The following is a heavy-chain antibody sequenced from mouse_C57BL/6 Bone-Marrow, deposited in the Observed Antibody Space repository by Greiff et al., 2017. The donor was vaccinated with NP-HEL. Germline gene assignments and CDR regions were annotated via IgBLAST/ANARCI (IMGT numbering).Heavy chain of an antibody. D-gene: IGHD4-1*01. V-gene: IGHV1-69*01. CDR3: ARDWDVRYFDV. J-gene: IGHJ1*03. Sequence: VKLQQPGAELVMPGASVKLSCKASGYTFTSYWMHWVKQRPGQGLEWIGEIDPSDSYTNYNQKFKGKSTLTVDKSSSTAYMQLSSLTSEDSAVYYCARDWDVRYFDVWGTGTTVTVSS. CDR1: GYTFTSYW. CDR2: IDPSDSYT.